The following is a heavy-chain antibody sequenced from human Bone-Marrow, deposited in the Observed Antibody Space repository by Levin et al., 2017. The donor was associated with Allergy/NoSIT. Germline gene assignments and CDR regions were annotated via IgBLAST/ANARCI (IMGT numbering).Heavy chain of an antibody. Sequence: GESLKISCKASGYTFTTYDLNWVRQAPGQGPEWMAWLSPRSGDTGHTQNFQGRVTLAMDYSINTVYLELSSLRSEDTAIYYCVRVTSGRLDFDYWGQGTLVTVSS. CDR1: GYTFTTYD. CDR2: LSPRSGDT. CDR3: VRVTSGRLDFDY. V-gene: IGHV1-8*01. D-gene: IGHD6-19*01. J-gene: IGHJ4*02.